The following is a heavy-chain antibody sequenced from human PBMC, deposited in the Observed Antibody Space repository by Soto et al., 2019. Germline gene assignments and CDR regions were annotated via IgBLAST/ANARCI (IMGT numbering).Heavy chain of an antibody. CDR3: ARARGSAGLEPPYYLDY. CDR1: GFTCRNAW. Sequence: PRGSLILSCAASGFTCRNAWMRWVRQAPGKGLEWVGRIKSKTDGGTTDYAAHVKGRFTISRDDSKNTLYLQMGSLRAEDMAVYYCARARGSAGLEPPYYLDYWGQGTLVTVTA. D-gene: IGHD1-1*01. CDR2: IKSKTDGGTT. V-gene: IGHV3-15*01. J-gene: IGHJ4*02.